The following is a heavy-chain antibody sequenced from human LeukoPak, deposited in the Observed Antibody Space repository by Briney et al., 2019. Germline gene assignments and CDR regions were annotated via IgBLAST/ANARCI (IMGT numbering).Heavy chain of an antibody. CDR2: ISVSGNT. V-gene: IGHV3-23*01. Sequence: PGGSLRLSCAASGFTLSSYAMSWVRQGPGKGLEWVSAISVSGNTYHADSVKGRFTISRDSYKNTLYLQMNSLRADDAAVYFCAKVPVTTCSGAYCYPFDYWGQGTLVTVSS. D-gene: IGHD2-15*01. CDR1: GFTLSSYA. J-gene: IGHJ4*02. CDR3: AKVPVTTCSGAYCYPFDY.